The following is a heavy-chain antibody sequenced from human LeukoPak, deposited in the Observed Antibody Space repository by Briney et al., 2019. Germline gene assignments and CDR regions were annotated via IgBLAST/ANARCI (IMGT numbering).Heavy chain of an antibody. D-gene: IGHD6-13*01. CDR3: TRAYSSSWSWYFDY. CDR2: IRSKTYGGTT. Sequence: GGSLRLSCTTSGLTIGDDAVSWVRQAPGKGLEWIGFIRSKTYGGTTEYAASLKGRFTILRDDSKSVAYLQMSSLKTEDTAVYYCTRAYSSSWSWYFDYWGQGTLVTVSS. V-gene: IGHV3-49*04. J-gene: IGHJ4*02. CDR1: GLTIGDDA.